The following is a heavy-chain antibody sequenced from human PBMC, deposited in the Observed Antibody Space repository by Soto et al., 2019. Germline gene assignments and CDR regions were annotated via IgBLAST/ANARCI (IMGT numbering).Heavy chain of an antibody. Sequence: QITLKESGPPLVKPTQTLTLTCTFSGFSLNTSGVGVGWIRQPPGKALEWLGLIYWDDEKRYNPSLKRRLTIPKDTSKNQVVLTMTNMDPVDTATYHCAHFGGNDLWSGYPFDYWGQGTLVTVSS. J-gene: IGHJ4*02. CDR2: IYWDDEK. CDR3: AHFGGNDLWSGYPFDY. CDR1: GFSLNTSGVG. D-gene: IGHD3-3*01. V-gene: IGHV2-5*02.